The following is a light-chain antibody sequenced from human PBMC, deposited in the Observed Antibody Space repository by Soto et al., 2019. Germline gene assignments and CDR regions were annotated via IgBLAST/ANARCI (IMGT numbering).Light chain of an antibody. CDR3: QQYGSPIT. J-gene: IGKJ3*01. CDR2: GAS. V-gene: IGKV3-20*01. Sequence: EIWVTQAPGTLSLSPGEKATLSCRASQSVSSSYLAWYQQKPGQAPRLLIYGASSRATGIPDRFSGSGSGTDFTLTISRLEPEDFAVYYCQQYGSPITFGPGTKVDIK. CDR1: QSVSSSY.